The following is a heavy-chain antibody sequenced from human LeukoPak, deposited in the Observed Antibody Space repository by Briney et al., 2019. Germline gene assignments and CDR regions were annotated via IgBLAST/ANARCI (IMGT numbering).Heavy chain of an antibody. CDR3: AWVVLPHYYYGLDV. CDR2: INPTGAGT. V-gene: IGHV1-46*01. D-gene: IGHD1-14*01. Sequence: ASVKVSCKASGYTFTSYYMHWVRRAPGQGLEWMGLINPTGAGTTYAQKLQGRVTMTRDTSTSTFYMELSGLRSEDTAVYYCAWVVLPHYYYGLDVWGQGTTVTVSS. J-gene: IGHJ6*02. CDR1: GYTFTSYY.